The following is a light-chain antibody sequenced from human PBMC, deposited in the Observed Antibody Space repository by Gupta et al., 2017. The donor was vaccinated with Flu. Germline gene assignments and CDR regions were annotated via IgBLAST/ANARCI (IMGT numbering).Light chain of an antibody. CDR1: TSDVGGYNS. Sequence: QSALTQPAYVSGSPGQSITISCTGTTSDVGGYNSVSWYQQRPGTAPHLMIYDVSNRPSGISNRFSDSKSGNTAALTISGLQAEDEADYYCSSYTSGSTLVVAFGGGTKLTVL. CDR3: SSYTSGSTLVVA. CDR2: DVS. J-gene: IGLJ2*01. V-gene: IGLV2-14*01.